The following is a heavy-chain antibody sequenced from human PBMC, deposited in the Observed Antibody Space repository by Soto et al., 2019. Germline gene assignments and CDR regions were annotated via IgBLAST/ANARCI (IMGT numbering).Heavy chain of an antibody. V-gene: IGHV4-31*03. D-gene: IGHD6-6*01. CDR3: ARDSTSIAARQHYYYGMDV. CDR2: IYYSGST. CDR1: GGSISSGGYY. Sequence: PSETLSLTCTVSGGSISSGGYYWSWIRQHPGKGLEWIGYIYYSGSTYYNPSLKSRVTISVDTSKNQFSLKLSSVTAADTAVYYCARDSTSIAARQHYYYGMDVWGQGTTVTVSS. J-gene: IGHJ6*02.